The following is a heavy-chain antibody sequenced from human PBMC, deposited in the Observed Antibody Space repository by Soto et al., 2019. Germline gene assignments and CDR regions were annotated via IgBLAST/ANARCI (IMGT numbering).Heavy chain of an antibody. D-gene: IGHD3-10*01. CDR3: ARGTMLRGPGYYYAMDV. CDR1: GDSISRNGYF. V-gene: IGHV4-31*03. CDR2: IYSSGSS. J-gene: IGHJ6*02. Sequence: PSETLSLTCTVSGDSISRNGYFWTWIRQHPGKGLEWIGYIYSSGSSYYNPSLKSRVIISVDTSKNHFSLNLTAVTAADTAVYYCARGTMLRGPGYYYAMDVWGQGTTVTVSS.